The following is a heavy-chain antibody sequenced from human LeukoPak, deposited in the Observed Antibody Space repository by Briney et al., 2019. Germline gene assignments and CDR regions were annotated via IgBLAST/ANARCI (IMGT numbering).Heavy chain of an antibody. D-gene: IGHD2-2*01. V-gene: IGHV1-8*01. Sequence: ASVTVSCKASGYTFTSYDINWVRQATGQGLEWMGWMNPNSGNTGYAQKFQGRVTMTRNTSISTAYMELSSLRSEDMAVYYCARGYCSSTSCYYYYYYYGMDVWGQGTTVTVSS. CDR3: ARGYCSSTSCYYYYYYYGMDV. CDR1: GYTFTSYD. J-gene: IGHJ6*02. CDR2: MNPNSGNT.